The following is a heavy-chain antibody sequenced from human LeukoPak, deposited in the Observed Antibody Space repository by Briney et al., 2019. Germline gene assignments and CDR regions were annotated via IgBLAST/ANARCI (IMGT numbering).Heavy chain of an antibody. CDR2: ISAYNGNT. CDR3: ARHDSRGYYYGFFDY. Sequence: ASVKVSCKASGYTFTGYFMHWVRQAPGQGLEWMGWISAYNGNTNYAQKLQGRVTMTTDTSTSTAYMELRSLRSDDTAVYYCARHDSRGYYYGFFDYWGQGTLVTVSS. V-gene: IGHV1-18*04. J-gene: IGHJ4*02. D-gene: IGHD3-22*01. CDR1: GYTFTGYF.